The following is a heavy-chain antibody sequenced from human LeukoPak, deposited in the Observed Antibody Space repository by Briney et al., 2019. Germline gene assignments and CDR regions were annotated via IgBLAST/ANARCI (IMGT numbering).Heavy chain of an antibody. V-gene: IGHV3-7*02. CDR3: ARAALTYYYGSSAYG. CDR2: IKQDGSER. J-gene: IGHJ4*02. D-gene: IGHD3-22*01. CDR1: GLTFSSYW. Sequence: GGSLRLSCAASGLTFSSYWMSWVRQAPGKGLELVANIKQDGSERNYVESVKGRFTISRDNDKNSLYLQMNSLRAEDTAVYYCARAALTYYYGSSAYGWGQGTLVTVSS.